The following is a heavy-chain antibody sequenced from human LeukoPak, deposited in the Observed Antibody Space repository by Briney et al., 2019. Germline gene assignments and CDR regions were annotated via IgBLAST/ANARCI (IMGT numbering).Heavy chain of an antibody. D-gene: IGHD1-7*01. CDR1: GYTFTGYY. CDR3: ATHINWNYAGILDY. Sequence: ASVKVSCKASGYTFTGYYMHWLRQAPGQGLEWMGLINPNSGDTKFAQKFQGRVTMSRDTSLSTAYMELSRLTSDDTAVYFCATHINWNYAGILDYWGQGALVTVSS. V-gene: IGHV1-2*06. J-gene: IGHJ4*02. CDR2: INPNSGDT.